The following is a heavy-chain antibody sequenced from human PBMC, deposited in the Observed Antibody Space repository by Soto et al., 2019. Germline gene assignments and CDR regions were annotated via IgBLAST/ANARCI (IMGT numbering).Heavy chain of an antibody. CDR2: ISSDDNYI. J-gene: IGHJ4*02. D-gene: IGHD2-15*01. V-gene: IGHV3-21*02. Sequence: EVQLVESGGGLVKPGGSLRLSCAASGFIFSDYSMNWMRQAPGKGLEWVASISSDDNYIYYRDSVEGRFTISRDNAKNSLYLQMPSLGADDTAVYYCARGRTCKGASCYGGGDYWGQGTLVTVSS. CDR3: ARGRTCKGASCYGGGDY. CDR1: GFIFSDYS.